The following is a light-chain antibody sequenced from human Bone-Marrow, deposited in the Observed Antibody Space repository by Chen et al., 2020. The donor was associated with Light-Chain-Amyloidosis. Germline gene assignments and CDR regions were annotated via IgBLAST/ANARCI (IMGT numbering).Light chain of an antibody. J-gene: IGKJ4*01. CDR1: QSVSSN. V-gene: IGKV3-15*01. CDR2: GAS. Sequence: VMTQAPATLSVSPGERATLSCRASQSVSSNLAWYQQQPGQAPRLLIYGASTRATGSPARFSGSGSGTEFTLTISSLQSEDFAVYYCQQYNNWPHLTFGGGTKFDIK. CDR3: QQYNNWPHLT.